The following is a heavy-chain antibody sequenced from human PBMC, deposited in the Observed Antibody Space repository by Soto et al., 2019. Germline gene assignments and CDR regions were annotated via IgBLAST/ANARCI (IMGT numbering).Heavy chain of an antibody. CDR1: GYTFTNYF. CDR2: INPSGGWT. V-gene: IGHV1-46*01. CDR3: ARDAYSAPDY. Sequence: ASVKVSCKAFGYTFTNYFMHWVRQARGQGLEWMGTINPSGGWTRYGQSYQGRLTLTRDTSTNTVYMELNSLTSDDAAVYYCARDAYSAPDYWGQGTLVTVSS. J-gene: IGHJ4*02. D-gene: IGHD1-26*01.